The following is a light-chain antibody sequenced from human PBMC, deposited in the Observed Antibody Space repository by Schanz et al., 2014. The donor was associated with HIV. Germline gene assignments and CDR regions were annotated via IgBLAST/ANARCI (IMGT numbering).Light chain of an antibody. J-gene: IGLJ3*02. Sequence: QSVLTQPTSASGTPGQRVTISCSGSRSNVGTNTVNWYQRLPGTAPKVLIYSDNQRPSGVPDRFSGSRSGTSASLAISGLQSEDEADYYCSSFAGSNIPWVFGGGTKLTVL. CDR3: SSFAGSNIPWV. CDR2: SDN. CDR1: RSNVGTNT. V-gene: IGLV1-44*01.